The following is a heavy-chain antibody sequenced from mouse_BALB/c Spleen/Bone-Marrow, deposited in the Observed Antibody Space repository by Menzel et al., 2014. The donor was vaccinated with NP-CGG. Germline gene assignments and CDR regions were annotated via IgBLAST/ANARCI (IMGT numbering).Heavy chain of an antibody. J-gene: IGHJ1*01. CDR1: GYTFTSYY. Sequence: VKLLESGAELVKPGASVKLSCKASGYTFTSYYMYWVKQRPGQGLEWIGEINPSNGGTNFNEKFKSKATLTVDKSSSTAYMQHSSLTSEDSAVYYCTRGYYGNYFDVWGAGTTGTVAS. D-gene: IGHD2-1*01. CDR2: INPSNGGT. V-gene: IGHV1S16*01. CDR3: TRGYYGNYFDV.